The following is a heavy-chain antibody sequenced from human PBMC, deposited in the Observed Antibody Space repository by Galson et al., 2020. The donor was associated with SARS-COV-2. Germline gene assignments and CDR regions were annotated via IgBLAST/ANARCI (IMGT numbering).Heavy chain of an antibody. J-gene: IGHJ4*02. CDR3: ARGRYNWNSLDY. CDR1: GFTFSSYA. CDR2: ISYDGSNK. D-gene: IGHD1-20*01. Sequence: GGSLRLSCAASGFTFSSYAMHWVRQAPGKGLEWVAVISYDGSNKYYADSVKGRFTISRDNSKNTLYLQMNSLRAEDTAVYYCARGRYNWNSLDYWGQGTLVTVSS. V-gene: IGHV3-30*04.